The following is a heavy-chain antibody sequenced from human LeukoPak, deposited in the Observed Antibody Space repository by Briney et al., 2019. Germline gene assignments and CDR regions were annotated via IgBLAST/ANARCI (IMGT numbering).Heavy chain of an antibody. J-gene: IGHJ5*02. CDR1: GFTFSSYT. D-gene: IGHD6-19*01. V-gene: IGHV3-21*01. CDR2: ITGSSSYT. CDR3: ARVAVAGTWWFDP. Sequence: GGSLRLSCAASGFTFSSYTMNWVRQAPGKGPEWVSSITGSSSYTYYADSVKGRFTISRDNAKNSLYLQMNSLRAEDTAVYYCARVAVAGTWWFDPWGQGTLVTVSS.